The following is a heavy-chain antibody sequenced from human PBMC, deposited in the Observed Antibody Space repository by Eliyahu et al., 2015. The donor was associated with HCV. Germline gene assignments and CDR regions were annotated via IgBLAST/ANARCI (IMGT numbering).Heavy chain of an antibody. CDR2: IIKETXAT. V-gene: IGHV3-23*01. CDR3: VKGAWLDY. D-gene: IGHD5-12*01. J-gene: IGHJ4*02. CDR1: GFSFSTYY. Sequence: EVQLLESGGGLVQPGGSLRLSCEASGFSFSTYYMGXGPLGPGXGLEWVSVIIKETXATYYADSVXGRFTISRDNSKNTLYLQMNSLRAEDTAVYYCVKGAWLDYWGQGTLVTVSS.